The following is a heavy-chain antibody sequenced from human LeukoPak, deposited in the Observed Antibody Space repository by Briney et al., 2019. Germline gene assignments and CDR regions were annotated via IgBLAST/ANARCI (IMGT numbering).Heavy chain of an antibody. Sequence: GASVRVSCKASGYTFTGYYIHWVRQAPGQGLEWMGWINPNSGGTNFAQKFQGWVTLTRDTSISTAYMELSRLKSDDTAVYYCARGRAYGSESYYPHDAFDIWGQGTMVTVSS. CDR3: ARGRAYGSESYYPHDAFDI. J-gene: IGHJ3*02. CDR1: GYTFTGYY. CDR2: INPNSGGT. D-gene: IGHD3-10*01. V-gene: IGHV1-2*04.